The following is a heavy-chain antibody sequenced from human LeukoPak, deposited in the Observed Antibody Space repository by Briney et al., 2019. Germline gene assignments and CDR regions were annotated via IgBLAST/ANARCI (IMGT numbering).Heavy chain of an antibody. Sequence: GGSLRLSCAASGFTFSDHYMDWVRQAPGKGLEGVGRTRNKANSYTTEYAASVKVRFTISRDDSKNSLYLQMNSLKTEDTAVYYCARVQVPAAISAFDIWGQGTMVTVS. CDR1: GFTFSDHY. CDR2: TRNKANSYTT. V-gene: IGHV3-72*01. J-gene: IGHJ3*02. CDR3: ARVQVPAAISAFDI. D-gene: IGHD2-2*02.